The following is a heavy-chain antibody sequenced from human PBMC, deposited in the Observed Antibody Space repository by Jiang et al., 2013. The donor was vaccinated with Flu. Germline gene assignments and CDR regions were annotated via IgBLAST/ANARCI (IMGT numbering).Heavy chain of an antibody. CDR1: GDSVSSNSAA. V-gene: IGHV6-1*01. Sequence: SLTCAISGDSVSSNSAAWNWIRQSPSRGLEWLGRTYYRSKWYNDYAVSVKSRITINPDTSKNQFSLQLNSVTPEDTAVYYCARDNIVATSLFYYYYGMDVWGQGTTVTVSS. CDR2: TYYRSKWYN. CDR3: ARDNIVATSLFYYYYGMDV. D-gene: IGHD5-12*01. J-gene: IGHJ6*02.